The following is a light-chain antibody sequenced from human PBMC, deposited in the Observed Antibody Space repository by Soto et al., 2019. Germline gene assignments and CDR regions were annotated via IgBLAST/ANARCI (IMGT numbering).Light chain of an antibody. V-gene: IGLV2-14*01. CDR2: EVS. CDR3: FSYTSSGTYV. J-gene: IGLJ1*01. CDR1: SSDVGNYKY. Sequence: QSALTKPASVSGSPGQSITISCPGTSSDVGNYKYVSWYQQHPGKAPKLMIYEVSNRPSGVSNRFSGSKSGNTASLTISGLQAEDETDYYCFSYTSSGTYVFGTGTKVTVL.